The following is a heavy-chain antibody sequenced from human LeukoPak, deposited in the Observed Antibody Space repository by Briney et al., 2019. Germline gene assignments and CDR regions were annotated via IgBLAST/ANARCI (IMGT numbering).Heavy chain of an antibody. V-gene: IGHV1-2*02. CDR3: ASHYYGSGRLDDGYDWFDP. Sequence: ASVEVSCKVSGYTLTELSMHWVRQAPGQGLEWMGWINPNSGGTNYAQKFQGRVTMTRDTSISTAYMELSRLRSDDTAVYYCASHYYGSGRLDDGYDWFDPWGQGTLVTVSS. D-gene: IGHD3-10*01. CDR1: GYTLTELS. J-gene: IGHJ5*02. CDR2: INPNSGGT.